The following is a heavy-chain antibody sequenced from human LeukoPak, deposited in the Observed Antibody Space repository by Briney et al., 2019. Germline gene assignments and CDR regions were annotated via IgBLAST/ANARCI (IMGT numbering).Heavy chain of an antibody. D-gene: IGHD2-2*01. J-gene: IGHJ4*02. V-gene: IGHV1-46*03. CDR2: INPSGGST. CDR3: ARVSYCSSTSCPYYFDY. Sequence: ASVKVPCKASGYTFTSYYMHWVRQAPGQGLEWMGIINPSGGSTSYAQKFQGRVTMTGDTSTSTVYMELSSLRSEDTAVYYCARVSYCSSTSCPYYFDYWGQGTLVTVSS. CDR1: GYTFTSYY.